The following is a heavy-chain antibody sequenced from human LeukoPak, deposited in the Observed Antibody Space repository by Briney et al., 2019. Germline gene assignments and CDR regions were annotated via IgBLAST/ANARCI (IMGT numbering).Heavy chain of an antibody. J-gene: IGHJ4*02. CDR2: INPNSGGT. V-gene: IGHV1-18*01. CDR1: GYTFTSYD. D-gene: IGHD2/OR15-2a*01. Sequence: ASVKVSCKASGYTFTSYDINWVRQAPGQGLEWMGWINPNSGGTNYAQKLQGRVTMTTDTSTSTAYMELSSLKSEDTAVYFCAKFSTSGILKGDYWGQGTLVTVSS. CDR3: AKFSTSGILKGDY.